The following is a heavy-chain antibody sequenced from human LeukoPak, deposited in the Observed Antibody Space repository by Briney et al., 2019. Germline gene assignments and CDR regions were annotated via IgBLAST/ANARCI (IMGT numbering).Heavy chain of an antibody. CDR2: ISYGGSNK. CDR3: ASPPYGDSDVGPLDY. J-gene: IGHJ4*02. CDR1: GFTFSSYA. V-gene: IGHV3-30*04. Sequence: GGSLRLSCAAPGFTFSSYAMHWVRQAPGKGLEWVAVISYGGSNKYYADFVKGRFTISRDNSKNTLYLQMNSLRAEDTAVYYCASPPYGDSDVGPLDYWGQGTLVTVSS. D-gene: IGHD4-17*01.